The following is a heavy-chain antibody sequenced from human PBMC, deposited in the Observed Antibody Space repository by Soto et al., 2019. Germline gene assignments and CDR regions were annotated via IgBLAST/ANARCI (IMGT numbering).Heavy chain of an antibody. V-gene: IGHV3-48*02. CDR3: AIGGAARPED. CDR1: GFTFSTYG. Sequence: EVQLVESWGGLVQPGGSLRLSCAASGFTFSTYGMNWVRQAPGKGLAWVSYISSSIATIQYADSVKGLFTISRDNAKNSLYLQMNSLRDEDTAVYYCAIGGAARPEDWGQGTLVTVSS. CDR2: ISSSIATI. D-gene: IGHD6-6*01. J-gene: IGHJ1*01.